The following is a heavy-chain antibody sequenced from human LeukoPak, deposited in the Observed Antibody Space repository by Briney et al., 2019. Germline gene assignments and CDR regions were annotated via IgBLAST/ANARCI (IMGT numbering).Heavy chain of an antibody. J-gene: IGHJ4*02. V-gene: IGHV3-30*02. CDR2: IRYDGTNK. Sequence: GGSLRLSCAASGFTFSTYGTHWVRQAPGKGLEWVAFIRYDGTNKHYADSVQGRFTISRDNSKNTLYLQMNSLRAEDTAVYYCATKSDYRGGYWGQGTLVIVSS. CDR1: GFTFSTYG. CDR3: ATKSDYRGGY. D-gene: IGHD4-11*01.